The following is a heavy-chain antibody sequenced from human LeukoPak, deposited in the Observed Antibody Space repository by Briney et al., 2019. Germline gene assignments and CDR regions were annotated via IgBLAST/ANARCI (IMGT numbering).Heavy chain of an antibody. CDR3: ARERGYCSGGSCYPDY. CDR1: GFTFSSYD. Sequence: GGTLRLSCAASGFTFSSYDMSWVRQAPGKGLEWVSGISDSGGSTYYADSVKGRFTISRDNSKNTLYLQMNSLRAEDTAVYYCARERGYCSGGSCYPDYWGQGTLVTVSS. CDR2: ISDSGGST. J-gene: IGHJ4*02. D-gene: IGHD2-15*01. V-gene: IGHV3-23*01.